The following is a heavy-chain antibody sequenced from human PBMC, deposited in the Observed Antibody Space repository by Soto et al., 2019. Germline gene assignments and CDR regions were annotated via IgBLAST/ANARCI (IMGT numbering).Heavy chain of an antibody. D-gene: IGHD3-3*01. V-gene: IGHV1-2*02. Sequence: QLHLVQSGAVVKKPGASVTVSCSASGYHVTAYYMHWVRQAPGRGLEWMGGINPATGAAKYTQTFQGRGTITRVACTSTVFMELSGIRSEDTAVFYVARGGGVGVAGSAAFDMWGQGTLVTVSS. CDR1: GYHVTAYY. CDR2: INPATGAA. J-gene: IGHJ3*02. CDR3: ARGGGVGVAGSAAFDM.